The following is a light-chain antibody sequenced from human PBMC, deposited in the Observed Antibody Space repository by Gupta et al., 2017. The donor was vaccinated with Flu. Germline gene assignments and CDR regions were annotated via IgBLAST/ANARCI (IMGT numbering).Light chain of an antibody. CDR1: QNLLHTSNNKHF. CDR2: WAS. J-gene: IGKJ1*01. Sequence: NGTSSQNLLHTSNNKHFLAWYQHKSGQPPRLLLYWASTRESGVPDRFSGSGSGTDFTLTIGGLQAEDVATYYCQQFFSTPQTFGQGTKVEI. CDR3: QQFFSTPQT. V-gene: IGKV4-1*01.